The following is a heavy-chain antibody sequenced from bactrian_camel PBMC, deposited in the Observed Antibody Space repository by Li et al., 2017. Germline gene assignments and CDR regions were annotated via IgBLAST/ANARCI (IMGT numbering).Heavy chain of an antibody. CDR2: IHPSAGRT. J-gene: IGHJ4*01. D-gene: IGHD3*01. CDR3: VAFSYNDMNY. CDR1: GFTFSTYW. Sequence: HVQLVESGGGVVRPGGSLRLSCAASGFTFSTYWMSWVRQAPGKGLEWVSDIHPSAGRTYYADSVKGRFTISRDNAKNMLYLHMTRAEPEDAAEYYCVAFSYNDMNYWGQGTQVTVS. V-gene: IGHV3S1*01.